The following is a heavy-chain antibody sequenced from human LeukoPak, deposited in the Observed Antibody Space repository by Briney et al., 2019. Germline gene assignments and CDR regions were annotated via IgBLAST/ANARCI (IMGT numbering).Heavy chain of an antibody. V-gene: IGHV4-59*12. Sequence: SETLSLTCTVSGGSISTYYWSWIRQPPGKGLEWIGYIYYSGSTNYNPSLKSRVSISVGTSKNHFSLKMSSVTAADTAVYYCARGDYGDYWGQGTLVTVSS. CDR1: GGSISTYY. CDR3: ARGDYGDY. J-gene: IGHJ4*02. D-gene: IGHD4-17*01. CDR2: IYYSGST.